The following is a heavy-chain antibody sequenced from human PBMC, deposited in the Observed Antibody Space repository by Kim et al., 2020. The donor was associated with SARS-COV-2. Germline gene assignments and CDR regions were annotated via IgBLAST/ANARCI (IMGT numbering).Heavy chain of an antibody. D-gene: IGHD3-10*01. V-gene: IGHV3-9*01. CDR3: AKLPYYYGSGDDAFDI. CDR1: GFTFDDYA. CDR2: ISWNSGSI. Sequence: GGSLRLSCAASGFTFDDYAMHWVRQAPGKGLEWVSGISWNSGSIGYADSVKGRFTISRDNAKNSLYLQMNSLKAEDTALYYCAKLPYYYGSGDDAFDIWGRGKMVTVSS. J-gene: IGHJ3*02.